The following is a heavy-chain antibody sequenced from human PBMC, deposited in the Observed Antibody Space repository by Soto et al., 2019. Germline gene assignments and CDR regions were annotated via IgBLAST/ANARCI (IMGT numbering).Heavy chain of an antibody. CDR1: GFTFRGYA. J-gene: IGHJ4*02. CDR2: LTPGGETT. D-gene: IGHD1-26*01. V-gene: IGHV3-23*01. Sequence: LRLSCAASGFTFRGYAMTWVRQAPGKGLEWVSALTPGGETTYHIDSVKGRFTISRDNAKNTLYLQMNSLTDADTAVYYCAKDSHVRGNYHDVDYWGPGTRVTVSS. CDR3: AKDSHVRGNYHDVDY.